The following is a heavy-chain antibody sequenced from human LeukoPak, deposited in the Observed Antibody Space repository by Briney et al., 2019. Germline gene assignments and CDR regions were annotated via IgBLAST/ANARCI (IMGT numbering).Heavy chain of an antibody. CDR2: ISSSGGTM. CDR1: GFTFSSYE. D-gene: IGHD4-11*01. V-gene: IGHV3-48*03. CDR3: ARDGKVTTSYYYYYYYMDV. Sequence: GGSLRLSCAASGFTFSSYEMNWVRQAAGKGLEWVSYISSSGGTMYYADSVKGRFTISRDNTKNSLYLQMNSLRAEDTAVYYCARDGKVTTSYYYYYYYMDVWGKGTTVTASS. J-gene: IGHJ6*03.